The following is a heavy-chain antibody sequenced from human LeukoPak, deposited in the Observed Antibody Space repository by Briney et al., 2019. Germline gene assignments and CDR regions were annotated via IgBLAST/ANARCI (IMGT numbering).Heavy chain of an antibody. V-gene: IGHV3-7*01. Sequence: PGGSLRLSCAASGFTFGTYWMSWVRQAPGKGLEWVANIKPDGGVTHYVDSVTGRFTISRDSAKNSLYLQMNSLRDEDTAVYYCAREVGSPAVRSAFDLWGQGTLVTVS. CDR1: GFTFGTYW. J-gene: IGHJ3*01. D-gene: IGHD2-15*01. CDR3: AREVGSPAVRSAFDL. CDR2: IKPDGGVT.